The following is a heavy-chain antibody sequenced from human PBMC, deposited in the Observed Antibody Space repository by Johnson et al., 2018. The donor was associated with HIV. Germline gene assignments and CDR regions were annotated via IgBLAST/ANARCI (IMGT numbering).Heavy chain of an antibody. J-gene: IGHJ3*02. CDR2: ISYDGSNK. Sequence: QVQLVESGGGLVKPGGSLRLSCAASGFTFSSYGMHWVRQAPGKGLEWVAVISYDGSNKYYADSVKGRFTISRDNSKNTLYLQMNSLRAEDTAVYYCARGPSQLYWPDVAFDIWGQGTTVTVSS. CDR1: GFTFSSYG. CDR3: ARGPSQLYWPDVAFDI. D-gene: IGHD2-8*02. V-gene: IGHV3-30*19.